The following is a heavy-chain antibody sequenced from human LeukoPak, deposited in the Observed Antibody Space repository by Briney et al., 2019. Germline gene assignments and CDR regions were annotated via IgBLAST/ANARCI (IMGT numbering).Heavy chain of an antibody. Sequence: PSETLSLTCAVYGGSFSGYYWSWIRQPPGKGLEWIGEINHSGSTNYNPSLKSRVTISVDTSKNQFSLKLSSVTAADTAVYYCARDQVYYYDSSGYSPSHYWGQGTLVTVSS. CDR1: GGSFSGYY. CDR2: INHSGST. V-gene: IGHV4-34*01. J-gene: IGHJ4*02. D-gene: IGHD3-22*01. CDR3: ARDQVYYYDSSGYSPSHY.